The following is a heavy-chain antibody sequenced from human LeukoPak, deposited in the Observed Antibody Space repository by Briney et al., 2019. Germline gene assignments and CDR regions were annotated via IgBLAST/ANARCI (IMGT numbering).Heavy chain of an antibody. D-gene: IGHD3-10*01. V-gene: IGHV4-39*07. CDR3: AVGRRGVTLFDY. CDR2: IFYSGST. CDR1: GGSISSSTYY. Sequence: SETLSLTCTVSGGSISSSTYYWAWIRQPPGKGLEWIGNIFYSGSTYYNPSLKSRVTISVDTSKNQFSLKLSSVTAADTAVYYCAVGRRGVTLFDYWGQGTLVTVSS. J-gene: IGHJ4*02.